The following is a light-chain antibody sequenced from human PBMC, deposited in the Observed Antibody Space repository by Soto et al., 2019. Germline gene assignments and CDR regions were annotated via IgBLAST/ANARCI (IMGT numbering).Light chain of an antibody. J-gene: IGLJ1*01. CDR1: SSDVGSYNL. CDR2: EVS. V-gene: IGLV2-23*02. Sequence: QSALTQPASVSGSPGQSTTISCTGTSSDVGSYNLVSWYQQHPGKAPKLMIYEVSKRPSGVSNRFSGSKSGNTASLTISGLQAEDEADYYCCLGVFGTGTKVTVL. CDR3: CLGV.